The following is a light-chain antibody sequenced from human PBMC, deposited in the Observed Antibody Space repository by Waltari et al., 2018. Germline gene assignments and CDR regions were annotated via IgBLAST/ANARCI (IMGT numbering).Light chain of an antibody. Sequence: QSALTQPRSVSGSPGQSVTISCTGTSSDGGGFNYVSWYQQHPGRAPKLIFYDVDTRPSGVPDRFFGSKSGNTASLTISGLQADDESDFYCCSYAASVHWLFGGGTKVTVL. CDR1: SSDGGGFNY. J-gene: IGLJ3*02. V-gene: IGLV2-11*01. CDR3: CSYAASVHWL. CDR2: DVD.